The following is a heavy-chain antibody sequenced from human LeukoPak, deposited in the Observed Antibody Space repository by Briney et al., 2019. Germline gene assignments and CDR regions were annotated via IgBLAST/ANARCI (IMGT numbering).Heavy chain of an antibody. CDR2: IKQDGSET. D-gene: IGHD1/OR15-1a*01. Sequence: GGSLRLSYAASGFSFSDYWMSWVRQAPGKGLEWVANIKQDGSETNYVDSVRGRFTISRDNAKNSLSLQMISLRAEDTALYYCARNKRADIWGQGTMVTVSS. J-gene: IGHJ3*02. CDR1: GFSFSDYW. V-gene: IGHV3-7*01. CDR3: ARNKRADI.